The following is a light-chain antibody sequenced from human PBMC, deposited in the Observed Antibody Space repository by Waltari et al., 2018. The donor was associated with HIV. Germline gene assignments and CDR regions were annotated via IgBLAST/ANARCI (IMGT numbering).Light chain of an antibody. J-gene: IGKJ3*01. CDR2: DAS. Sequence: IVLTQSPGTLSLSPGERATLSCWASQSVYNSYLAWYQQKPGQAPRLLIYDASIRATGIPDRFSGSASGTDFTLTISRLEPEDFAVYYCQQYGSSPYTFGPGTTV. CDR3: QQYGSSPYT. CDR1: QSVYNSY. V-gene: IGKV3-20*01.